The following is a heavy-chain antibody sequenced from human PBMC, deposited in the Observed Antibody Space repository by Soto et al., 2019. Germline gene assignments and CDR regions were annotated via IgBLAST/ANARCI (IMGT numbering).Heavy chain of an antibody. V-gene: IGHV3-23*01. CDR2: ISGSGGST. J-gene: IGHJ3*02. CDR1: GFTFSSYA. Sequence: PGGSLRLSCAASGFTFSSYAMSWVRQAPGKGLEWVSAISGSGGSTYYADSVKGRFTISRDNSKNTLYLQMNSLRAEDTAVYYCAKDLGGRHSWVGAFDIWGQGTMVTVSS. D-gene: IGHD2-15*01. CDR3: AKDLGGRHSWVGAFDI.